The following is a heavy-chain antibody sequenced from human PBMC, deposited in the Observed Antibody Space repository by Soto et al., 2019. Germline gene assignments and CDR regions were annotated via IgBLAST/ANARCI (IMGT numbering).Heavy chain of an antibody. D-gene: IGHD6-6*01. CDR3: ARIVYSSSKRFLARWFDP. Sequence: SETLSLTCTVSGGSISSGDYYWSWIRQPPGKGLEWIAYIYYSGSTYYNQSLKSRVTISVDTSKNQFSLKLSAVSAADTAVYYCARIVYSSSKRFLARWFDPWGQGTLVTVSS. J-gene: IGHJ5*02. V-gene: IGHV4-30-4*01. CDR2: IYYSGST. CDR1: GGSISSGDYY.